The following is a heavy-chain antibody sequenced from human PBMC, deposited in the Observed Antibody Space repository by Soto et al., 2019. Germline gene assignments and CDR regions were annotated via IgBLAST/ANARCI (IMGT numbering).Heavy chain of an antibody. J-gene: IGHJ6*02. Sequence: SETLSLTCTVSGGSVSSGSYYWSWIRQPPGKGLEWIGYIYYSGSTNYNPSLKSRVTISVDTSKNQFSLKLSSVTAADTAVYYCARVSLGVLVPAAMRWDRHYYYYGMDVWGQGTTVTGSS. CDR2: IYYSGST. CDR3: ARVSLGVLVPAAMRWDRHYYYYGMDV. CDR1: GGSVSSGSYY. V-gene: IGHV4-61*01. D-gene: IGHD2-2*01.